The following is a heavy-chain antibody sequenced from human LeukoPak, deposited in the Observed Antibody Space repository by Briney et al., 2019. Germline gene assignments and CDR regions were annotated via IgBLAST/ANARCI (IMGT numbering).Heavy chain of an antibody. CDR1: GFTFSSYA. D-gene: IGHD2-2*01. Sequence: GRSLRLSCVASGFTFSSYAMHWVRQAPGKGLEWVAVISYDGSNKYYADSVKGRFTISRDNSKNTLYLQMNSLRAEDTAVYYCAGVVVPAAMGRYHWFDPWGQGTLVTVSS. CDR2: ISYDGSNK. CDR3: AGVVVPAAMGRYHWFDP. J-gene: IGHJ5*02. V-gene: IGHV3-30-3*01.